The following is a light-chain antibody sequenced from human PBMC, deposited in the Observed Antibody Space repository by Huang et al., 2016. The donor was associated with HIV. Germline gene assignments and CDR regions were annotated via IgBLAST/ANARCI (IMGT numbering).Light chain of an antibody. CDR2: DAS. V-gene: IGKV1-33*01. J-gene: IGKJ2*01. CDR3: QQYDSFPFT. Sequence: DIRMTQSPSSLSATVGDRVTITCQASQDIINYFSWYQQKPGKAPKVLIYDASNLEAAVPSRFSGGGSVTDFTLTISSLQPEDIATYFCQQYDSFPFTFGQGTKLDIK. CDR1: QDIINY.